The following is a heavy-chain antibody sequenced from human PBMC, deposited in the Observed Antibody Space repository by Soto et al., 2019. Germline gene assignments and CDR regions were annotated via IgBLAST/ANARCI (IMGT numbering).Heavy chain of an antibody. CDR2: INRSGST. D-gene: IGHD1-7*01. Sequence: SETLSLTCAVYGGSFRRYYWSWIRQPPGKGLEWIGEINRSGSTNYSPSLKSRLTLSVDTSKNQFSLSLSSVTAADTAVYYCARGGELTGTTSNLAYWSQGTLVTVSS. CDR1: GGSFRRYY. CDR3: ARGGELTGTTSNLAY. V-gene: IGHV4-34*01. J-gene: IGHJ4*02.